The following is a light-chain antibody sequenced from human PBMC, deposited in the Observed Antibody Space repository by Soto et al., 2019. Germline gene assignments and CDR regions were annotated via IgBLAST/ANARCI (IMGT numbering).Light chain of an antibody. CDR1: QSVRTN. CDR2: AAS. CDR3: QQYNNWPPLT. J-gene: IGKJ4*01. V-gene: IGKV3-15*01. Sequence: EVVVPQSPATLSVSLGGRATLSCRASQSVRTNLAWYQQKPGQAPRLLIYAASTRAAGIPARFSGSGSGTEFTLTITSLQSEDFAVYYCQQYNNWPPLTFGGGTKVEIK.